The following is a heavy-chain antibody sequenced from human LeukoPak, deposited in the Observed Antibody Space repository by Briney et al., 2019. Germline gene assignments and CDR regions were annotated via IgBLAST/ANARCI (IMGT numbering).Heavy chain of an antibody. CDR1: GFTFSSYW. V-gene: IGHV3-74*01. CDR2: INSDGSST. J-gene: IGHJ3*02. D-gene: IGHD6-13*01. CDR3: SRSVPYSISWYGAQHAFDI. Sequence: GGSLRLSCAASGFTFSSYWMHWVRQAPGMGLVWVSRINSDGSSTSYADSVKGRFTISRDNAKNTLYLQMNSLRAEDTAVYYCSRSVPYSISWYGAQHAFDIRGQGTMVTVSS.